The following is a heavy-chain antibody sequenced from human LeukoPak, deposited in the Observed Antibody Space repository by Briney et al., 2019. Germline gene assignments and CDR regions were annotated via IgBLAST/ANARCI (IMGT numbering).Heavy chain of an antibody. V-gene: IGHV4-59*13. CDR2: IYHSGST. CDR1: GSSINSFY. CDR3: ARNPYSSGWYSWFDP. D-gene: IGHD6-19*01. Sequence: PSETLSLTCTVSGSSINSFYWNWFRQTPGKGLEWIGYIYHSGSTNYNPSLKNRVTISVDTSKNQFSLKLSSVTAADTAVYYCARNPYSSGWYSWFDPWGQGTLVTVSS. J-gene: IGHJ5*02.